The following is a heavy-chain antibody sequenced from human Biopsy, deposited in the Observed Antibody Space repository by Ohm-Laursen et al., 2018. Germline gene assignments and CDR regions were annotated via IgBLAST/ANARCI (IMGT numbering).Heavy chain of an antibody. CDR2: ISPKSGGT. CDR3: ARGGSFLPSEYFHH. V-gene: IGHV1-2*02. J-gene: IGHJ1*01. D-gene: IGHD3-16*01. CDR1: GFSFTGYY. Sequence: SVKVSCKASGFSFTGYYIHWVRQAPGQGLEWMGWISPKSGGTNYAQKFQGNITMTKNTSMSTAYMEMSSLRSDDTAVYYCARGGSFLPSEYFHHWGQGTLVTVSS.